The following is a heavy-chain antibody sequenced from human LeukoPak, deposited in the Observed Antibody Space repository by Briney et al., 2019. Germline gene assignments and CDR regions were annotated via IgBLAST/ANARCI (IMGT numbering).Heavy chain of an antibody. CDR3: ARAPPREPTDLDY. V-gene: IGHV4-59*01. CDR1: GGPISSYY. D-gene: IGHD1-14*01. J-gene: IGHJ4*02. Sequence: SETLSLTCTVSGGPISSYYWNWIRQPPGKGLEWIGYIYYSGSTNYNPSLKSRVTISVDTSKNQFSLKLSSVTAADTAVYYCARAPPREPTDLDYWGQGTLVTVSS. CDR2: IYYSGST.